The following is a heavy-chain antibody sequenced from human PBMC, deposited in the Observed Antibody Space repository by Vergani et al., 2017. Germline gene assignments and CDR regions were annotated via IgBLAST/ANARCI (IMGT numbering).Heavy chain of an antibody. V-gene: IGHV1-46*03. D-gene: IGHD3-3*01. J-gene: IGHJ4*02. CDR2: INPSGGST. CDR1: GGTFSSYT. CDR3: ARAEILMYYDFWSGSYPDY. Sequence: QVQLVQSGAEVKKPGSSVKVSCKASGGTFSSYTISWVRQAPGQGLEWMGIINPSGGSTSYAQKFQGRVTMTRDTSTSTVYMELSSLRSEDTAVYYCARAEILMYYDFWSGSYPDYWGQGTLVTVSS.